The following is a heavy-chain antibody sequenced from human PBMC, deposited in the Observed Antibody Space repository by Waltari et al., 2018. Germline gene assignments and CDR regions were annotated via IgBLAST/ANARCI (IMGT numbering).Heavy chain of an antibody. V-gene: IGHV3-7*01. J-gene: IGHJ4*02. CDR1: GMTFSNYW. D-gene: IGHD4-4*01. Sequence: VQLVESGGGSVQPGGSLRLSCAAAGMTFSNYWMNWVRQAPGKGLEWVANIKQDGSENNYVDSVEGRFSISRENAQNSLYLQMNSLRAEDTAIYYCVTGLTTVTAKDYFDHWGQGALVTVSS. CDR3: VTGLTTVTAKDYFDH. CDR2: IKQDGSEN.